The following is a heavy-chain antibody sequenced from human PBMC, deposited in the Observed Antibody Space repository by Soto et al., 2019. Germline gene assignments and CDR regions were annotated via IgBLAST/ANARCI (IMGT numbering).Heavy chain of an antibody. CDR1: GFTFSDYY. D-gene: IGHD2-15*01. V-gene: IGHV3-11*06. J-gene: IGHJ6*02. Sequence: GGSLRLSCAASGFTFSDYYMSWIRQAPGKGLEWVSYISSSSSYTNYADSVKGRFTISRDNAKNSLYLQMNSLRAEDTAVYYCDRVRFDLGYSPRGTLYSYGMDIWCQGTTVTISS. CDR3: DRVRFDLGYSPRGTLYSYGMDI. CDR2: ISSSSSYT.